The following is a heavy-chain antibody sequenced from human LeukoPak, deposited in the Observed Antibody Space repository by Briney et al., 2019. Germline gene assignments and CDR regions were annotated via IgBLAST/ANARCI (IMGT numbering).Heavy chain of an antibody. CDR1: GGSINYYY. J-gene: IGHJ4*02. Sequence: PSETLSLTCTVSGGSINYYYWMWIRQPPGXGLXXIGYXYYSXGXXXXXXXXXRXTMLVXTSKNQFSLKLTAVTAADTAVYYCARETPGAGHFDYWGQGSLVTVSS. D-gene: IGHD7-27*01. V-gene: IGHV4-59*01. CDR3: ARETPGAGHFDY. CDR2: XYYSXGX.